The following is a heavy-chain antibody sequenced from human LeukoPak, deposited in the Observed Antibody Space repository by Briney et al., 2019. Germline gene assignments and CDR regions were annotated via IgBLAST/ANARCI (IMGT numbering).Heavy chain of an antibody. CDR2: IIPIFGTA. CDR3: ARDSLRRIVVVPAADWGWFDP. CDR1: GGTFSSYA. Sequence: ASVKVSCKASGGTFSSYAISWVRQAPGQGLEWMGGIIPIFGTANYAQKFQGRVTITADKSTSTAYMELSSLRSEDTAVYYCARDSLRRIVVVPAADWGWFDPWGQGTLVTVSS. V-gene: IGHV1-69*06. D-gene: IGHD2-2*01. J-gene: IGHJ5*02.